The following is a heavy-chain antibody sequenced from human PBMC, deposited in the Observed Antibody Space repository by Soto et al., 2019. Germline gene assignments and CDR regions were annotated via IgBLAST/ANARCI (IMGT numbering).Heavy chain of an antibody. Sequence: QVQLVQSGAEVKKPGSSAKVSCKASGGTFSSYAISWVRQAPGQGLEWMGGIIPIFGTANYAQKFQGRVTITADESTSTAYMELSSLRSEDTAVYYCARVAPYYGSGSYSYGMDVWGQGTTVTVSS. V-gene: IGHV1-69*01. CDR3: ARVAPYYGSGSYSYGMDV. D-gene: IGHD3-10*01. CDR2: IIPIFGTA. CDR1: GGTFSSYA. J-gene: IGHJ6*02.